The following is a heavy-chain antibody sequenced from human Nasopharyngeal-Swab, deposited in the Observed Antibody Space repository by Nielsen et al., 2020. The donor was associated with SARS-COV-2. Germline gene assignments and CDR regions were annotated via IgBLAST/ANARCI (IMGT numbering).Heavy chain of an antibody. Sequence: GESLKISCAASGFTFSSYAMSWVRQAPGKGQEWVSAISGSGGSTYYADSVKGRFTISRDNSKNTLYLQMNSLRAEDTAVYYCAKADTAMVGYNWFDPWGQGTLVTVSS. CDR2: ISGSGGST. J-gene: IGHJ5*02. CDR3: AKADTAMVGYNWFDP. CDR1: GFTFSSYA. D-gene: IGHD5-18*01. V-gene: IGHV3-23*01.